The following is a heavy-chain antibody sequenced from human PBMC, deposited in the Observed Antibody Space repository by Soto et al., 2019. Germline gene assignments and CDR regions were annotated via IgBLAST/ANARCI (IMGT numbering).Heavy chain of an antibody. CDR1: GYTFTSYD. J-gene: IGHJ6*02. V-gene: IGHV1-8*01. D-gene: IGHD4-17*01. CDR2: MNPNSGNT. CDR3: ARGGNRRLRHYYYYGMDV. Sequence: VASVKVSCKASGYTFTSYDINWVRQDTGQGLEWMGWMNPNSGNTGYAQKFQGRVTMTRNTSISTAYMELSSLRSEDTAVYYCARGGNRRLRHYYYYGMDVWGQGTMVTVSS.